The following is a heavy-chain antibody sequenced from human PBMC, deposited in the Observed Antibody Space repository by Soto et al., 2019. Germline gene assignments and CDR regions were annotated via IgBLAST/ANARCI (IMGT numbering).Heavy chain of an antibody. Sequence: VXXKASGYTFTSYAMNWVRQAPGQRLEWMXXXXXXNXXXKYXXKLXGXXXXXRXXXXXXXYMELRSLRSEDTAVYYCARGSGYYYWDDYWGQGTMVTVYS. J-gene: IGHJ4*02. CDR3: ARGSGYYYWDDY. D-gene: IGHD3-22*01. V-gene: IGHV1-3*01. CDR2: XXXXNXXX. CDR1: GYTFTSYA.